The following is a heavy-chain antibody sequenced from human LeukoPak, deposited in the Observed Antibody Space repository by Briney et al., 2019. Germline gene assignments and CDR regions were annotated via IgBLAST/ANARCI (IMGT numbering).Heavy chain of an antibody. CDR1: GGSFSGYY. D-gene: IGHD1-7*01. Sequence: SETLSLTCAVYGGSFSGYYWSWIRQPPGKGLEWIGEINHSGSTNYNPSLKSRVTISVDTSKNQFSLKLSSVTAADTAVYYCARSRSPLNWNYVPFGNWGQGTLVTVSS. J-gene: IGHJ4*02. V-gene: IGHV4-34*01. CDR2: INHSGST. CDR3: ARSRSPLNWNYVPFGN.